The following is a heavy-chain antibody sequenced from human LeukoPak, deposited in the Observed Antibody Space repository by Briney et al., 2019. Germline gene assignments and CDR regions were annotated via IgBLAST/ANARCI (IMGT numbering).Heavy chain of an antibody. J-gene: IGHJ4*02. V-gene: IGHV3-30-3*01. CDR3: AREFDSSGYPY. CDR2: ISYDGSNK. Sequence: GGSLRLSCAASGFTFSSYAMHWVRQAPGKGLEWVAVISYDGSNKYYADSVKGRFTISRDNSKNTLYLQMNSLRAEDTAVYYCAREFDSSGYPYWGQGTLVTVSS. D-gene: IGHD3-22*01. CDR1: GFTFSSYA.